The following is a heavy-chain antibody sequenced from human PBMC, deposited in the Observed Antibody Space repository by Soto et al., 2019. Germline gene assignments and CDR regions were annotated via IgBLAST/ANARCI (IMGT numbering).Heavy chain of an antibody. Sequence: QVQLQQSGPGLVKPSQTLSLTCAISGDSVSSSTAAWNWIRQSPSRGLEWLGRTFYRSKWRNDYALSVKSRITISPDTSKNQFSLQLNSVTPEDTAVYYCARDVGNTLPFDYWGQGTLVTVSS. J-gene: IGHJ4*02. CDR1: GDSVSSSTAA. V-gene: IGHV6-1*01. CDR2: TFYRSKWRN. CDR3: ARDVGNTLPFDY. D-gene: IGHD7-27*01.